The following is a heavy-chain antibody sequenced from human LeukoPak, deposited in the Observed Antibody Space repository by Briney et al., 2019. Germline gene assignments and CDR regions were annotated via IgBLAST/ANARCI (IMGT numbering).Heavy chain of an antibody. D-gene: IGHD2-15*01. J-gene: IGHJ4*02. CDR1: GFTFSNYW. V-gene: IGHV3-74*01. CDR2: LNADGNSI. Sequence: SGGSLRLSCAASGFTFSNYWMHWVRQAPGKGLVWVSRLNADGNSITYADSVRGRFTISRDNSRNTLYLQMNTLRAEDTAVYFCAKSPVSSCRGSFCYPFDYWGQGNLVTVSS. CDR3: AKSPVSSCRGSFCYPFDY.